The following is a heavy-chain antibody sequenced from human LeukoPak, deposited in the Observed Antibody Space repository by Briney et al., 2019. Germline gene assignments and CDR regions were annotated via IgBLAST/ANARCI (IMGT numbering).Heavy chain of an antibody. D-gene: IGHD2-2*02. CDR1: GGSFSGYY. J-gene: IGHJ4*02. Sequence: SETLSLTCAVYGGSFSGYYWSWIRQPPGKGLEWIGEINHSGSTNYNPSLKSRVTISVDTSKNQFSLKLSSVTAADTAVYYCASLGEYCSSASCYIQGYWGQGTLVTVSS. CDR3: ASLGEYCSSASCYIQGY. V-gene: IGHV4-34*01. CDR2: INHSGST.